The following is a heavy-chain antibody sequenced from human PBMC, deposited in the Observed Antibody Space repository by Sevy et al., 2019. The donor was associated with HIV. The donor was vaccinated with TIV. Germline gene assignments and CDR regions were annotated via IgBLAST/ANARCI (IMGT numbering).Heavy chain of an antibody. CDR1: GFSFSSYG. D-gene: IGHD5-18*01. J-gene: IGHJ4*02. V-gene: IGHV3-23*01. Sequence: GGSLRLSCVASGFSFSSYGMHWVRQAPGKGLEWVSVISGSGNSAYYADSVKGRFTISRDNSKNTLSLQMNSLRAEDTAVYYCAKGGRSYGDSYFDHWGQGTLVTVSS. CDR2: ISGSGNSA. CDR3: AKGGRSYGDSYFDH.